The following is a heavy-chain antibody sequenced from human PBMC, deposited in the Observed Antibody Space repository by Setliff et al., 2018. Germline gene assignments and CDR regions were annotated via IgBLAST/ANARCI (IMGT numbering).Heavy chain of an antibody. D-gene: IGHD1-26*01. J-gene: IGHJ4*02. CDR2: IRYDGSNK. CDR3: TREHTPWVGASHHDC. Sequence: GGSLRLSCAASGFRFSDYDMHWVRQAPGKGLEWVASIRYDGSNKYYADSVKGRFTISRDNVKKMLYLQMDSLRTEDTAVYYCTREHTPWVGASHHDCWGQGTQVTVSS. V-gene: IGHV3-30*02. CDR1: GFRFSDYD.